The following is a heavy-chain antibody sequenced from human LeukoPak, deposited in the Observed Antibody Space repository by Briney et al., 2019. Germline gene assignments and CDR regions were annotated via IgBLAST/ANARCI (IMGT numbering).Heavy chain of an antibody. V-gene: IGHV3-7*01. CDR3: ARERWLQPDY. CDR2: IDNAGSDK. J-gene: IGHJ4*02. CDR1: GFTFTTYW. Sequence: PGGSLRLSCAASGFTFTTYWMSWVRQAPGKGLEWVANIDNAGSDKYYVDSVGGRFAISRDNAKNSLYLQMNSLRAEDTAVYYCARERWLQPDYWGQGILVTVSS. D-gene: IGHD5-24*01.